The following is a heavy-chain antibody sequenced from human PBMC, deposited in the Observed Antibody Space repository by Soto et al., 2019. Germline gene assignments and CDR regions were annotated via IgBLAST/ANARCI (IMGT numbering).Heavy chain of an antibody. CDR1: GYTFTSYG. CDR2: MSAYNGNT. V-gene: IGHV1-18*01. J-gene: IGHJ6*02. CDR3: ASDWTTVTTSGYHDYYGIDV. Sequence: QVQLVQSGAEVKKPGASVKVSCKASGYTFTSYGISWVRQAPGHGLEWMGWMSAYNGNTNYAQKLQGSVTMTTDTSTSTAYMELRSMRSDDTAVYYCASDWTTVTTSGYHDYYGIDVWGQGTTVTVSS. D-gene: IGHD4-4*01.